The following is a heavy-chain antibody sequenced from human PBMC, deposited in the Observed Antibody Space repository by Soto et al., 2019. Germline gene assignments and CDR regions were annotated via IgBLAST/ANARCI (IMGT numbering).Heavy chain of an antibody. J-gene: IGHJ4*02. CDR2: IDPRSGGT. CDR1: GYPFTTYY. CDR3: ATDDYGIFPY. V-gene: IGHV1-2*02. D-gene: IGHD3-10*01. Sequence: HVQLVQSGTEAKKPGASVRVSCMVSGYPFTTYYIHWVRQAPGQGLEWMGWIDPRSGGTVYEQKYQGRVTMTRDTCISTVYMDLSGLTAADTALYYCATDDYGIFPYWGQGSLVTVSS.